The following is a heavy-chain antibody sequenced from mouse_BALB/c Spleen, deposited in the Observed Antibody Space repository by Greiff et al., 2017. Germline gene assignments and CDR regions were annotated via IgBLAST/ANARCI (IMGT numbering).Heavy chain of an antibody. CDR2: IYPGNGGT. D-gene: IGHD2-4*01. Sequence: QVQLQQSGAELVRSGASVKMSCKASGYTFTSYNMHWVKQTPGQGLEWIGYIYPGNGGTNYNQKFKGKATLTADTSSNTAYMQISSLTSEDSAVYFCARGGDYDAWLAYWGQGTLVTVSA. CDR3: ARGGDYDAWLAY. J-gene: IGHJ3*01. V-gene: IGHV1-12*01. CDR1: GYTFTSYN.